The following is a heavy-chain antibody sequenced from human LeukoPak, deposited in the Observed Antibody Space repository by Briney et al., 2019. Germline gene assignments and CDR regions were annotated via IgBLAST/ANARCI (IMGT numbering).Heavy chain of an antibody. Sequence: ASVKVSCKASGGTFISYAISWVRQAPGQGLEWMGWISTYNANTNYALKLQGRVTRTTDTSTSTAYMELKSLRSDDTAVYYCAREECSIGVCYPSGYWGQGTLVTVSS. J-gene: IGHJ4*02. CDR2: ISTYNANT. V-gene: IGHV1-18*01. D-gene: IGHD2-8*01. CDR1: GGTFISYA. CDR3: AREECSIGVCYPSGY.